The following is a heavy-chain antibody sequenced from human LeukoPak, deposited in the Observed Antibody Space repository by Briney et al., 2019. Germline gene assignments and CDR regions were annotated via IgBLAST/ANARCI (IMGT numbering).Heavy chain of an antibody. CDR3: ARGSAHYYDSSGYYPLDY. D-gene: IGHD3-22*01. Sequence: ASVKVSCKASGYTFTGYYMHWVRQAPGQGLEWMRWINPNSGGTNYAQKFQGRVTMTRDTSISTAYMELSRLRSDDTAVYYCARGSAHYYDSSGYYPLDYWGQGTLVTVSS. J-gene: IGHJ4*02. V-gene: IGHV1-2*02. CDR2: INPNSGGT. CDR1: GYTFTGYY.